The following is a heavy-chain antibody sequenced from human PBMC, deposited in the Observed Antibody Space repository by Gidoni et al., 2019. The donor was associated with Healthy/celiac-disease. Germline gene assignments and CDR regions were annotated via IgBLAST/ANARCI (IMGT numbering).Heavy chain of an antibody. CDR3: ARESPYCSSTSCPATLDY. CDR2: INPNSGGT. J-gene: IGHJ4*02. V-gene: IGHV1-2*02. CDR1: GYTFTGYY. Sequence: QVQLVQSGAEVKKPGASVKVSCKASGYTFTGYYMHRVRQAPGQGLEWMGWINPNSGGTNYAQKFQGSVTMTRDTSISTAYMELSRLRSDDTAVYYCARESPYCSSTSCPATLDYWGQGTLVTVSS. D-gene: IGHD2-2*01.